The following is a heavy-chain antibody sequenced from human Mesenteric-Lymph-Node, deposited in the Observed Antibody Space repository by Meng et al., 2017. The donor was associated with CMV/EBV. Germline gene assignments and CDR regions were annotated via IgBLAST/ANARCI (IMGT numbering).Heavy chain of an antibody. CDR1: GYSFSNSW. J-gene: IGHJ4*02. Sequence: CRASGYSFSNSWVAWVRQMPGEGLECVGIILPSDSDTRYSPSFQGQVAMSADKSINTAYLQLSSLKASDTAMYYCARLRDAMSSRFDYWGQGTLVTVSS. CDR2: ILPSDSDT. V-gene: IGHV5-51*01. D-gene: IGHD6-19*01. CDR3: ARLRDAMSSRFDY.